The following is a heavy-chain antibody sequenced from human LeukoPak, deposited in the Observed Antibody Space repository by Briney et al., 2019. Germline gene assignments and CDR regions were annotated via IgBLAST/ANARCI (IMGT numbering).Heavy chain of an antibody. J-gene: IGHJ6*04. V-gene: IGHV1-2*04. Sequence: ASVKVSCKASGYTFTGYYMHWVRQAPGQGLEWMGWINPNSGGTNYAQKFQGWVTMTRDTSISTAYMELSRLRSDDTAVYYCARERYYYGSRSYRYYYYGMDVWGKGTTVTVSS. CDR2: INPNSGGT. CDR3: ARERYYYGSRSYRYYYYGMDV. D-gene: IGHD3-10*01. CDR1: GYTFTGYY.